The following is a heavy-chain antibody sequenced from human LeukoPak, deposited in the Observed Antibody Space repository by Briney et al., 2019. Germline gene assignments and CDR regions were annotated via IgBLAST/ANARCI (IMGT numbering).Heavy chain of an antibody. J-gene: IGHJ3*02. CDR3: AKDTMEYSSSAFDI. V-gene: IGHV3-9*01. CDR1: GFTFDDYA. D-gene: IGHD6-6*01. Sequence: SLRLSCAASGFTFDDYAMHWVRQAPGKGLEWVSGISWNSGSIGYADSVKGRFTISRVNAKNSLYLQMNSLRAEDTALYYCAKDTMEYSSSAFDIWGQGTMVTVSS. CDR2: ISWNSGSI.